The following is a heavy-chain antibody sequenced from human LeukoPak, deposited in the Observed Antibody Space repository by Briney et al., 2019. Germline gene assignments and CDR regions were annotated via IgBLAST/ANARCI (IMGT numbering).Heavy chain of an antibody. D-gene: IGHD3-22*01. V-gene: IGHV4-61*05. CDR3: ARVHSSGYAFDY. J-gene: IGHJ4*02. CDR1: GGSISSSSYY. CDR2: IYYSGST. Sequence: SETLSLTCTVSGGSISSSSYYWGWIRQPPGKGLEWIGYIYYSGSTNYNPSLKSRVTISVDTSKNQFSLKLSSVTAADTAVYYCARVHSSGYAFDYWGQGTLVTVSS.